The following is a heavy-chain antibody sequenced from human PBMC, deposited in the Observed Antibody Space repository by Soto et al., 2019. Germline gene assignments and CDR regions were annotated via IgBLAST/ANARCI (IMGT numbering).Heavy chain of an antibody. V-gene: IGHV3-23*01. Sequence: LRLSCAASGFTFSSYAMSWVRQAPGKGLEWVSAISGSGGSTYYADSVKGRFTISRDNSKNTLYLQMNSLRAEDTAVYYCAKDGVPIIRGYPNPDYWGQGTLVTVYS. CDR2: ISGSGGST. CDR1: GFTFSSYA. J-gene: IGHJ4*02. CDR3: AKDGVPIIRGYPNPDY. D-gene: IGHD3-22*01.